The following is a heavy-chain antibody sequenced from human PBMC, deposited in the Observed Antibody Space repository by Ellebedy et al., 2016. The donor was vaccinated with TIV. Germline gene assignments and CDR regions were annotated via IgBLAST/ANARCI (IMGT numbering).Heavy chain of an antibody. D-gene: IGHD5-12*01. Sequence: AASVKVSCKASGYTFTGYYMHWVRQAPGQGLEWMGWINPNSGGTNYAQKFQGRVTMTRDTSISTAYMELSRLRSDDTAVYYCASSSPDIVATSFDYWGQGTLVTVSS. V-gene: IGHV1-2*02. J-gene: IGHJ4*02. CDR1: GYTFTGYY. CDR3: ASSSPDIVATSFDY. CDR2: INPNSGGT.